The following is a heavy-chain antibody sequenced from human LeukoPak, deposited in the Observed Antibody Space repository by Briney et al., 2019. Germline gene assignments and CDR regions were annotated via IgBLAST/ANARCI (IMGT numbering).Heavy chain of an antibody. Sequence: SETLSLTCAVYGGSFRGYYWSWIRQPPGKGLEWIGEINHSGSTNYNPSLKSRVTISVDTSKNQFSLKLSSVTAADTAVYYCARGPRHRGFDYWGQGTLVTVSS. CDR1: GGSFRGYY. CDR2: INHSGST. J-gene: IGHJ4*02. CDR3: ARGPRHRGFDY. V-gene: IGHV4-34*01.